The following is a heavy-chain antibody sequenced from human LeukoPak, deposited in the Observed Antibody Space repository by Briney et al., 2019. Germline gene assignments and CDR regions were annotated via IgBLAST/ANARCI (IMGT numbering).Heavy chain of an antibody. D-gene: IGHD2-2*01. V-gene: IGHV4-30-2*01. CDR1: GGSISSGGYY. Sequence: SETLSLTCTVSGGSISSGGYYWSWIRQPPGKGLEWIGYIYHSGSTYYNPSLKSRVTISVDRSKNQFSPKLSSVTAADTAVYYCARGLIVPADYYYYYYMDVWGKGTTVTVSS. J-gene: IGHJ6*03. CDR3: ARGLIVPADYYYYYYMDV. CDR2: IYHSGST.